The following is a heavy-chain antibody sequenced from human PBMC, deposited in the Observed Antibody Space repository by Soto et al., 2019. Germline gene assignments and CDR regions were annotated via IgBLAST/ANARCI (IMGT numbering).Heavy chain of an antibody. Sequence: SETLSLTCTVSGGSVSSGSYYWSWIRQPPGKGLEWIGYIYYSGSTNYNPSLKSRVTISVDTSKNQFSLKLSSVTAADTAVYYCARLSIAARGDYWGQGTLVTVSS. D-gene: IGHD6-6*01. V-gene: IGHV4-61*01. CDR2: IYYSGST. J-gene: IGHJ4*02. CDR3: ARLSIAARGDY. CDR1: GGSVSSGSYY.